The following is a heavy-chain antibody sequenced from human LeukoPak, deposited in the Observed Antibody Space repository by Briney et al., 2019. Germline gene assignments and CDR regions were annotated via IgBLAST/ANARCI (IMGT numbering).Heavy chain of an antibody. CDR1: GFTFSSYA. CDR2: ISGIGGST. CDR3: AKVLRYFDWLEDGMDV. J-gene: IGHJ6*02. D-gene: IGHD3-9*01. Sequence: PGGSLRLSCAAAGFTFSSYAMSWVRQAPGKWLEWVSAISGIGGSTYYADSVNGRFTISRDNSKNTLYLQMNSLRAEDTAVYYCAKVLRYFDWLEDGMDVWGQGTTVTVSS. V-gene: IGHV3-23*01.